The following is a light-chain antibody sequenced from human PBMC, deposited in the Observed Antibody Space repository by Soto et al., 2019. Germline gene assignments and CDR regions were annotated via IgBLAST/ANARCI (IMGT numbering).Light chain of an antibody. Sequence: DIQMTQSPSTLSASVGDRVTITCRASQSISSWLAWYQQKPGKAPKLLIYNASSLESGVPSRFSGSGSGTEFTLTISSLQPDDFATYYCQQYQSYAPLFTFGPGTKVDIK. CDR1: QSISSW. CDR3: QQYQSYAPLFT. V-gene: IGKV1-5*03. J-gene: IGKJ3*01. CDR2: NAS.